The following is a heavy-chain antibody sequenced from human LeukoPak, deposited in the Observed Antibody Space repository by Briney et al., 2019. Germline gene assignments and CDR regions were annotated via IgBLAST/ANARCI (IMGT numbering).Heavy chain of an antibody. CDR1: GGSISSRNYY. Sequence: PSETLSLTCTVSGGSISSRNYYWGWIRQPPGKGLEWIGSIYYSGSTYYNPSLKSRVTISVDTSKNQFSLKLSSVTAADTAVYYCASTMVRGVIRDFDIWGQGTMVTVSS. CDR3: ASTMVRGVIRDFDI. V-gene: IGHV4-39*07. D-gene: IGHD3-10*01. CDR2: IYYSGST. J-gene: IGHJ3*02.